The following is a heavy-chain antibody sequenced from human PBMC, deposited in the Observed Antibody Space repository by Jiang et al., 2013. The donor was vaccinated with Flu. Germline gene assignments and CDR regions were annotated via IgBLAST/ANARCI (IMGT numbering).Heavy chain of an antibody. CDR1: GDSISSGSYY. J-gene: IGHJ2*01. CDR2: IFTSGYT. V-gene: IGHV4-61*02. D-gene: IGHD3-9*01. Sequence: GSGLVKPSQTLSLTCTVSGDSISSGSYYWSWIRQPAGKGLEWVALIFTSGYTNYNPSLKSRVTLSLDTSKNQFSLRLSSVTAADTAVYYCARANPDNILTAWYFDLWGRGTLVTVSS. CDR3: ARANPDNILTAWYFDL.